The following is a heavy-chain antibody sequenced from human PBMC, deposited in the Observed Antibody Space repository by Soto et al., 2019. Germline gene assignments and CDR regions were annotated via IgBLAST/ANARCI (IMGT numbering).Heavy chain of an antibody. CDR2: IIPIFGTA. Sequence: AVKVSCKASGGTFSSYAISWVRQAPGQGLEWMGGIIPIFGTANYAQKFQGRVTITADESTSTAYMELSSLRSEDTAVYYCARDRALCGGDCYSGMDVWGQGTTVTVSS. J-gene: IGHJ6*02. CDR1: GGTFSSYA. V-gene: IGHV1-69*13. CDR3: ARDRALCGGDCYSGMDV. D-gene: IGHD2-21*02.